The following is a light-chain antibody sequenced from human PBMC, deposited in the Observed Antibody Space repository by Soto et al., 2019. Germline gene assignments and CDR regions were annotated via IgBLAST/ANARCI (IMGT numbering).Light chain of an antibody. CDR3: QSYEASLRAYI. CDR1: SYNIGSGYD. CDR2: GDT. J-gene: IGLJ2*01. V-gene: IGLV1-40*01. Sequence: QSVLTQPASVSGAPGQRVTLSCTGSSYNIGSGYDVHRYQQPTGSPPKLLLYGDTNRPSGVPDRFSGSRSGALASLAINGLPAEDEGDDYCQSYEASLRAYIFGAGTKLTVL.